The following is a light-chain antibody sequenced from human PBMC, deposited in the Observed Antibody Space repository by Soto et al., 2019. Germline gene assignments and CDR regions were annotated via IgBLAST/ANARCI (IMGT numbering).Light chain of an antibody. CDR2: GVS. V-gene: IGLV2-14*01. CDR3: CSYTSRSTVV. J-gene: IGLJ2*01. Sequence: HSALTQPASVSGSPGQSITMSCTGTSSDVGGYNYVSWYQQHPGKAPKLIIYGVSNRPSGVSYRFSGSKSGNTASLTISGLQAEDEGDYYCCSYTSRSTVVFGRGTKLTVL. CDR1: SSDVGGYNY.